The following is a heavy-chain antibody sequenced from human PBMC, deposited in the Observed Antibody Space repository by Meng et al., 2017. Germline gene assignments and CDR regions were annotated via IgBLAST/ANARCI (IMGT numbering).Heavy chain of an antibody. CDR1: GGTFSSYA. V-gene: IGHV1-69*13. Sequence: SVKVSCKASGGTFSSYAISWVRQAPGQGLEWMGGIIPIFGTANYAQKFQGRVTITADESTSTAYMELSSLRSDDTAVYYCARERDIVLMTYYYYGMDVWGQGTTVTVSS. CDR3: ARERDIVLMTYYYYGMDV. CDR2: IIPIFGTA. D-gene: IGHD2-8*01. J-gene: IGHJ6*02.